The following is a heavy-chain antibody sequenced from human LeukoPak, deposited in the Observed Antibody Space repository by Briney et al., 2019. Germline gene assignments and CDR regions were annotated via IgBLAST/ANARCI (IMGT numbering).Heavy chain of an antibody. CDR1: GFTFSSYD. CDR2: IGTAGDT. CDR3: ARGRDSGDCSSTSCFEFDY. J-gene: IGHJ4*02. V-gene: IGHV3-13*01. D-gene: IGHD2-2*01. Sequence: PGGSLRLSCAASGFTFSSYDMHWVRHATGKGLEWVSAIGTAGDTYYPGSVKGRFTISRENAKNSLYLQMNSLRAGDTAVYYCARGRDSGDCSSTSCFEFDYWGQGTLVTVSS.